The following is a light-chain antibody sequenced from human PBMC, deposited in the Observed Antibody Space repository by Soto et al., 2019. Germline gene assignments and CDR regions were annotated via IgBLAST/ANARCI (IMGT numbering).Light chain of an antibody. V-gene: IGKV3-20*01. Sequence: EIVLTQSPGTLSLSPGERATLSCRASQSVSSSYLAWYQQKPGQAPRLLIYGASSRATGIPDRFSGSGSGTDLTLTISRLEPEDFAGYYCQQFGSSSFTFGPGTKVDIK. CDR1: QSVSSSY. J-gene: IGKJ3*01. CDR2: GAS. CDR3: QQFGSSSFT.